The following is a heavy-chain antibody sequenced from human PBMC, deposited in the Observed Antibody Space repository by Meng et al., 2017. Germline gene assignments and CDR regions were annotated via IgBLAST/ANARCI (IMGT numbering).Heavy chain of an antibody. CDR1: GWSFSGDY. CDR2: IHDSGST. D-gene: IGHD3-10*01. CDR3: ARGLRITMVRGVKGWFDP. J-gene: IGHJ5*02. V-gene: IGHV4-34*01. Sequence: LQGWGTGLLSPAVILSLPGAIDGWSFSGDYWRGIREAAGKGLEWIGEIHDSGSTNYNSSLKCRVTILVDTAKNQFSLKLSSVTAADTAVYYCARGLRITMVRGVKGWFDPWGQGTLVTVSS.